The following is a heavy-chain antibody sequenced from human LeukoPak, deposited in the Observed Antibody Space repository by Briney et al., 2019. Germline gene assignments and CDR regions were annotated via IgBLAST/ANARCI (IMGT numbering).Heavy chain of an antibody. D-gene: IGHD2-8*01. CDR1: GFTFSSNG. Sequence: QPGGSLRLSCVVSGFTFSSNGMSWLRQSPGKGLEWVSGLSGSGSNVYYADSVRGRVTISRDNSRNTLYLNFDSLRADDTAVYYCAKGLSWFDPWGQGTLVAVSS. CDR3: AKGLSWFDP. J-gene: IGHJ5*02. V-gene: IGHV3-23*01. CDR2: LSGSGSNV.